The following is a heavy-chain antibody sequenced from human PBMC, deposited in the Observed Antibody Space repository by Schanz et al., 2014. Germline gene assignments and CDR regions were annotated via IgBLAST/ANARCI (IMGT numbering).Heavy chain of an antibody. Sequence: QVQLVQSGAEVKKPGASVKASCKASGYTFTSHGISWVRQAHGQGLEWMGWITAYNGDTNYALKLQGRVAMATDTSTGTAYMELRSLRSDDTALYYCTRGGDSYALSAFDIWGQGTTVTVTS. CDR1: GYTFTSHG. V-gene: IGHV1-18*01. CDR3: TRGGDSYALSAFDI. CDR2: ITAYNGDT. J-gene: IGHJ3*02. D-gene: IGHD5-18*01.